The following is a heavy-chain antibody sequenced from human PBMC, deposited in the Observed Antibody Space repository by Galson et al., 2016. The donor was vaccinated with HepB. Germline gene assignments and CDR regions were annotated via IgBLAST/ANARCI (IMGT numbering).Heavy chain of an antibody. CDR3: AVDISGSYLYYFDF. CDR1: GGSISSSSYY. J-gene: IGHJ4*02. Sequence: SETLSLTCNVSGGSISSSSYYWAWIRQPPGKGLEWIGTIYYTGSTYYNPSLKGRVTISVDTSKNQFSLKLTSVTAADTAMYYCAVDISGSYLYYFDFWGQGTLVTVSS. V-gene: IGHV4-39*01. CDR2: IYYTGST. D-gene: IGHD3-22*01.